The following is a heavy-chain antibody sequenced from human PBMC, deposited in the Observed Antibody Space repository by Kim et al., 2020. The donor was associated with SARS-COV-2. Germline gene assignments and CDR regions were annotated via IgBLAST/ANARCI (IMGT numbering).Heavy chain of an antibody. CDR1: GGSISSYY. V-gene: IGHV4-59*01. D-gene: IGHD3-10*02. CDR2: IYYSGST. CDR3: ARAQLDYYVPSITSYYYYGMDV. Sequence: SETLSLTCTVSGGSISSYYWSWIRQHPGKGLEWIGYIYYSGSTNYNPSLKSRVNISVDTSKNQFSLKLSSVTAADTAVYYCARAQLDYYVPSITSYYYYGMDVWGQGTTVTVSS. J-gene: IGHJ6*02.